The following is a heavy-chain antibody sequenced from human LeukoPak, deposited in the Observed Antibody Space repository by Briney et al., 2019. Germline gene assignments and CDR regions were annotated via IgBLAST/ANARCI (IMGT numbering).Heavy chain of an antibody. J-gene: IGHJ5*02. V-gene: IGHV4-4*07. D-gene: IGHD6-13*01. CDR2: IYTSGSN. Sequence: SETLSLTCTVSGGSISSYYWSWIRQPAGKGLEWIGGIYTSGSNNYNHSLKRRVTMSVDTSKNQFSLKLSSVTAADTAVYYCARDYEAASNWFDPWGQGTLVTVSS. CDR3: ARDYEAASNWFDP. CDR1: GGSISSYY.